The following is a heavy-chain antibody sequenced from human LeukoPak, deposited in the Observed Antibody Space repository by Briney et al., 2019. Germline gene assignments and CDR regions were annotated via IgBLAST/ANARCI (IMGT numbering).Heavy chain of an antibody. J-gene: IGHJ4*02. CDR2: IKQDGSEK. D-gene: IGHD6-13*01. CDR3: ARYSSSWYSPFDY. Sequence: GGSLRLSCAASGFTFSSYAMSWVRQAPGKGLEWVANIKQDGSEKYYVDSVKGRLTISRDNSKNTLYLQMNSLRVEDTAVYYCARYSSSWYSPFDYWGQGTLVTVSS. V-gene: IGHV3-7*03. CDR1: GFTFSSYA.